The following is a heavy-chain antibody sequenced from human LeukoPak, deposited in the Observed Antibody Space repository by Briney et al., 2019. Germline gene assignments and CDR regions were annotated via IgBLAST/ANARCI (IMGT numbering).Heavy chain of an antibody. CDR1: VGSVSSGCYY. D-gene: IGHD2-2*01. Sequence: PSETLSLTCTVSVGSVSSGCYYWSWIRQHPGKGLEWIVYIYYSGSTYYNPSLKSRVTISVDTSKNQFSLKLSSVTAADTAVEFCARNIVPAAGKIWGALDFWGQGTLVTVSS. CDR3: ARNIVPAAGKIWGALDF. CDR2: IYYSGST. V-gene: IGHV4-31*03. J-gene: IGHJ4*02.